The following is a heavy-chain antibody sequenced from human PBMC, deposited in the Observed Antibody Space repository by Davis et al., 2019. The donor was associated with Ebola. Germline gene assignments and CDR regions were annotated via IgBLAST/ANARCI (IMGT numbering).Heavy chain of an antibody. CDR3: ARDLDWVVYDY. J-gene: IGHJ4*02. D-gene: IGHD1-1*01. V-gene: IGHV3-74*01. CDR1: GFTFSSYN. CDR2: INDDGSNT. Sequence: HTGGSLRLSCAASGFTFSSYNMHWVRHAPGKGLVWVSRINDDGSNTRYGDSVKGRFTISRDNAKNTLYLQMNSPRVEDTAIYYCARDLDWVVYDYWGQGTLVTVSS.